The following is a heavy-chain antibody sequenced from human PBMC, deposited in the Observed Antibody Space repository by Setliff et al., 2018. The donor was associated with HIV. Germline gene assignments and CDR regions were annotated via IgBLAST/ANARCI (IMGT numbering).Heavy chain of an antibody. CDR2: IYHSGST. Sequence: SETLSLTCAVYGGSFSGYYWSWIRQPPGKGLEWIGSIYHSGSTYNNPSLESRVTISVDTSKNQFSLKLTSVTAADTAVYYCARGAYIKMNYCFDYWGRGTLVTVSS. CDR3: ARGAYIKMNYCFDY. V-gene: IGHV4-34*01. CDR1: GGSFSGYY. J-gene: IGHJ4*02. D-gene: IGHD3-16*01.